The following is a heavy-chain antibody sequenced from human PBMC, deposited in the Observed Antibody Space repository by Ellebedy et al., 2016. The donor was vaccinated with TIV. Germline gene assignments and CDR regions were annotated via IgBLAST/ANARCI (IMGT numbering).Heavy chain of an antibody. CDR1: GGSISSSRHY. J-gene: IGHJ4*02. CDR2: IYYTGST. D-gene: IGHD2-2*01. V-gene: IGHV4-31*03. Sequence: SETLSLXXTVSGGSISSSRHYWSWIRQLPGKGLEWIGYIYYTGSTYYNPSLKSRITMSVDTSKNQFSLNVTSVTAADTAVYYCARADGRGEHQLLFFDHWGQGHLVTVSS. CDR3: ARADGRGEHQLLFFDH.